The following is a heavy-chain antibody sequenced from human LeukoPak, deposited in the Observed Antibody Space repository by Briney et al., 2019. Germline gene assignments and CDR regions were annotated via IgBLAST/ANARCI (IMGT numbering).Heavy chain of an antibody. D-gene: IGHD3-10*01. CDR3: ARGRGDN. CDR2: IKSDGSST. V-gene: IGHV3-74*03. CDR1: GFTFSNYW. J-gene: IGHJ4*02. Sequence: GGSLRLSCAASGFTFSNYWMHWVRQAPGKGLVWVSRIKSDGSSTTYADSVKGRFTISRDSAKNTLCLQMNGLGTEDTAVYYCARGRGDNWGQGTLVTVSS.